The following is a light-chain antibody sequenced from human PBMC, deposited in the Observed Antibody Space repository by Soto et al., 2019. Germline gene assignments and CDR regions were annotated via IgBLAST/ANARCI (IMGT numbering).Light chain of an antibody. CDR2: KIS. CDR1: QSLLHSDGDTD. CDR3: MQAAQLPHT. Sequence: DIVMTQTPLSSSVTLGQPASISCRSSQSLLHSDGDTDLSWFQQRPGQPPRLLIDKISSRFSGVPDRFRGSGAGTDFTLRISRVEAEDVGNYYCMQAAQLPHTFGQGTKLEIK. J-gene: IGKJ2*01. V-gene: IGKV2-24*01.